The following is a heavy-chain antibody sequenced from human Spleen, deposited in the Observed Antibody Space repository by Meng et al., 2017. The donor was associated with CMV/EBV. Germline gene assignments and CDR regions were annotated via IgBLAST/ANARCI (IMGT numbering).Heavy chain of an antibody. V-gene: IGHV3-49*04. D-gene: IGHD2-2*01. J-gene: IGHJ6*02. CDR3: SYCSRTSCYYYYGMDV. CDR2: IRGKAYGGTT. Sequence: GGSLRLSCTGSGFTFGDYAMSWVRQAPGKGLEWVGFIRGKAYGGTTEYAASVKGRFTISRDDSKSIAYLQMNSLKTEDTAVYSCSYCSRTSCYYYYGMDVWGQGTTVTVSS. CDR1: GFTFGDYA.